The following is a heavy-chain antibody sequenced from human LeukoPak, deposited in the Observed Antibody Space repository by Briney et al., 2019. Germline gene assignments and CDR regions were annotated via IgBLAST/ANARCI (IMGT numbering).Heavy chain of an antibody. J-gene: IGHJ5*02. V-gene: IGHV4-31*03. D-gene: IGHD5-18*01. CDR2: IYYSGST. CDR3: ARQVDTLFDP. CDR1: GGSISSGGYY. Sequence: PSETLSLTCTVSGGSISSGGYYWSWIRQHPGKGLEWIGYIYYSGSTYYIPSLKSRVTISVDTSKNQFSLKLSSVTAADTAVYYCARQVDTLFDPWGQGTLVTVSS.